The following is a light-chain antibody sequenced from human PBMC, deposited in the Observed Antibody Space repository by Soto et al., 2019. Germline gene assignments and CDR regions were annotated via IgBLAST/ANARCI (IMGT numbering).Light chain of an antibody. CDR1: QSIDTW. CDR2: KAS. J-gene: IGKJ1*01. V-gene: IGKV1-5*03. Sequence: QITQSPATLAASVGDRVSMTCRASQSIDTWLAWYQQKPGKAPNLLIYKASRLESGVPSRFSGTGSGTEFTLTINSLQPEDFATYYCQEYRNDFGTFGQGTKVDIK. CDR3: QEYRNDFGT.